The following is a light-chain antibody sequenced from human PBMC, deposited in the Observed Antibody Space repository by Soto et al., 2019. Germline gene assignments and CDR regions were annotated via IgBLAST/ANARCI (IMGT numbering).Light chain of an antibody. CDR1: QSISIS. V-gene: IGKV3-20*01. J-gene: IGKJ5*01. Sequence: EIVLTQSPGTLSLSPGERATLSCRASQSISISLAWYQQRPGQARRLLIYGTSSRATGIPDRFSGSGSGTDFTLTISRLEPEDFAVYFCQRYGSSPLITFGQGTRLEIK. CDR3: QRYGSSPLIT. CDR2: GTS.